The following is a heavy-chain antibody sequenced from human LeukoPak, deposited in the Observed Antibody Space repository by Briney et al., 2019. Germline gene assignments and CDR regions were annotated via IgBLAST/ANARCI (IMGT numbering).Heavy chain of an antibody. CDR2: IYYSGST. Sequence: SETLSLTCTVSGYSISSSTYYWGWIRQPPGKGLEWIGSIYYSGSTYYNPSLKSRITISVDTSKNQFSLKLSSVTAADTAVYYCARRTILTGSDYWGQGTLVTVSS. V-gene: IGHV4-39*01. J-gene: IGHJ4*02. CDR3: ARRTILTGSDY. D-gene: IGHD3-9*01. CDR1: GYSISSSTYY.